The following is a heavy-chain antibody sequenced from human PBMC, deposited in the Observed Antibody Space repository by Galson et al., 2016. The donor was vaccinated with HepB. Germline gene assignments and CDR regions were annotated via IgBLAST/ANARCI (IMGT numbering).Heavy chain of an antibody. CDR3: ARGRATSVRGLVGYYFDW. Sequence: SLRLSCAGSGFMFETYWMSWVRRAPGKGLEWVANIKQDGSEKFYADSLRGRFTVSRDNAQNSVFLQMNSLRAEDTAVYYCARGRATSVRGLVGYYFDWWGQGTRVAVPS. J-gene: IGHJ4*02. V-gene: IGHV3-7*01. CDR2: IKQDGSEK. CDR1: GFMFETYW. D-gene: IGHD3-10*01.